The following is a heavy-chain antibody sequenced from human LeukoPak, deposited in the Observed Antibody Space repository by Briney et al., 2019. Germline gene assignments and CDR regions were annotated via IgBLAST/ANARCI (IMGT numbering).Heavy chain of an antibody. CDR3: ARVPEWELPTDY. V-gene: IGHV1-8*01. CDR1: GYTFTSYD. Sequence: ASVKVSCKASGYTFTSYDINWVRQATGQGLEWMGWMNPNSGNTGYAQKFQGRVTMTRNTSISTAYMELSSLRSEDTAVYYCARVPEWELPTDYWGQGTLVTVSS. CDR2: MNPNSGNT. J-gene: IGHJ4*02. D-gene: IGHD1-26*01.